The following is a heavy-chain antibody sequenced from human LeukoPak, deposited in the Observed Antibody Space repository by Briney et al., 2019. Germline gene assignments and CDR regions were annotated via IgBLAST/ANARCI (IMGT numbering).Heavy chain of an antibody. V-gene: IGHV4-39*01. CDR1: GGSISSSSYY. CDR3: AKISRTSYR. D-gene: IGHD1-14*01. CDR2: IYYSGST. Sequence: PSETLSLTCTVSGGSISSSSYYWGWIRQPPGKGLEWIGSIYYSGSTYYNPSLKSRVTISVDTSKNQFSLKLSSVTAADTAVYYCAKISRTSYRWGQEPWSPSPQ. J-gene: IGHJ4*02.